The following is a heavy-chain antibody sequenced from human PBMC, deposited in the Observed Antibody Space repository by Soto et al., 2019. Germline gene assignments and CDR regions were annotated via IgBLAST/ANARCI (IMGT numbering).Heavy chain of an antibody. CDR2: FDPEDGET. D-gene: IGHD2-2*01. J-gene: IGHJ6*03. Sequence: GASVKVSCKVSGYTLTELSMHWVRQAPGKGLEWMGGFDPEDGETIYAQKFQGRVTMTEDTSTDTAYMELSSLRSEDTAVYYCARDSYCSSTSCRINYYYYYYYMDVWGKGTTVTVSS. CDR1: GYTLTELS. V-gene: IGHV1-24*01. CDR3: ARDSYCSSTSCRINYYYYYYYMDV.